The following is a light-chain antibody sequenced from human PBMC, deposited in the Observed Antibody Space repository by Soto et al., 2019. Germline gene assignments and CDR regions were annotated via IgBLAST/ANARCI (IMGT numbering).Light chain of an antibody. CDR3: QPRAN. Sequence: EIVLTQSPASLALSPGERATLSCRASLSVSGYLAWYQQRPNQAPRLLIHGTSNRATGIPARFSGEGSGTAFTLTIRSLEPEDSAVYYCQPRANFGQGTRLEIK. J-gene: IGKJ5*01. CDR1: LSVSGY. V-gene: IGKV3-11*01. CDR2: GTS.